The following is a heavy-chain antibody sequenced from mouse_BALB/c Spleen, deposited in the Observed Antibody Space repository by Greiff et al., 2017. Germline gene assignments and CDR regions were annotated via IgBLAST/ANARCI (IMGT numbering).Heavy chain of an antibody. CDR1: GFNIKDTY. CDR3: ARGLRGYFDY. J-gene: IGHJ2*01. CDR2: IDPANGNT. V-gene: IGHV14-3*02. D-gene: IGHD2-4*01. Sequence: EVQLKESGAELVKPGASVKLSCTASGFNIKDTYMHWVKQRPEQGLEWIGRIDPANGNTKYDPKFQGKATITADTSSNTAYLQLSSLTSEDTAVYYCARGLRGYFDYWGQGTTLTVSS.